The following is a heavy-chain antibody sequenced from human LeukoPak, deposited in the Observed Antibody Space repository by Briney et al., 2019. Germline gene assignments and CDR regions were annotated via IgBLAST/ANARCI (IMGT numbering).Heavy chain of an antibody. Sequence: PGGSLRLSCAASGFTFSSYWMSWVRQAPGKGLEWVANIKQDGGEKYYVDSVKGRFTISRDNAKNSLYLQMNSLRAEDTAVYYCARENTLWFGELLNWFDPWGQGTLVTVSS. CDR3: ARENTLWFGELLNWFDP. CDR2: IKQDGGEK. J-gene: IGHJ5*02. D-gene: IGHD3-10*01. CDR1: GFTFSSYW. V-gene: IGHV3-7*03.